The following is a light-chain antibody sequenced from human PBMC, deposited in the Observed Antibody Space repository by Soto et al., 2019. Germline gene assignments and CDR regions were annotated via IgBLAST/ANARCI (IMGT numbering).Light chain of an antibody. CDR1: SSNIGENA. CDR3: ASWDDNLNAWV. J-gene: IGLJ3*02. CDR2: SDD. V-gene: IGLV1-44*01. Sequence: QSVLTQPPSASATPGQRVTISCSGSSSNIGENAVTWYQHLPGTAPKVLIYSDDQRPSGGPDRFSGSKSGTSASLAISGRQSEDDAHFYCASWDDNLNAWVFGGGTKLTVL.